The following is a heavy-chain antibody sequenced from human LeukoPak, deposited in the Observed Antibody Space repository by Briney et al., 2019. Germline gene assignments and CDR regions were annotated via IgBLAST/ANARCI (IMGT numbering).Heavy chain of an antibody. CDR3: ARDESSGTYYFDY. CDR2: ISAYNGNT. Sequence: ASVKVSCKASGYSFSSYGISWVRQAPGQGLEWMGWISAYNGNTKNAQKLQGRVTLTTDTSTSTAYMELRSLRSDDTAVYYCARDESSGTYYFDYWGQGTLVTVPS. CDR1: GYSFSSYG. V-gene: IGHV1-18*01. D-gene: IGHD1-26*01. J-gene: IGHJ4*02.